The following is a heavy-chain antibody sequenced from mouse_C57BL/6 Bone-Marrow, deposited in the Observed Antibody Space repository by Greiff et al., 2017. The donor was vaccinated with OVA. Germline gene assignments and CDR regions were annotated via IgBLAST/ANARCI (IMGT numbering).Heavy chain of an antibody. CDR1: GYTFTDYY. J-gene: IGHJ4*01. CDR3: ARRDGYYALRDAMDY. D-gene: IGHD2-3*01. V-gene: IGHV1-26*01. CDR2: INTNNGGT. Sequence: VQLQQSGPELVKPGASVKISCKASGYTFTDYYMNWVKQSQGKSLEWIGGINTNNGGTSYNQKFKGKGTLTVDKSSSTAYMELRSLTSEDSAVYYCARRDGYYALRDAMDYWGQGTSVTVSS.